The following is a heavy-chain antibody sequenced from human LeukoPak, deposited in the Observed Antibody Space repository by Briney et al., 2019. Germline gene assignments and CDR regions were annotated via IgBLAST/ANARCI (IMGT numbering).Heavy chain of an antibody. CDR1: GYTFTSYG. Sequence: ASVKVSCKASGYTFTSYGISWVRQAPGQGLEWMGWISAYNGNTNYAQKLQGRVTMTTDTSTSTAYMELRSLRSDDTAVYYCARDRSVRGYSSSWYGDAFDIWGQGTMVTVSS. V-gene: IGHV1-18*01. CDR3: ARDRSVRGYSSSWYGDAFDI. D-gene: IGHD6-13*01. J-gene: IGHJ3*02. CDR2: ISAYNGNT.